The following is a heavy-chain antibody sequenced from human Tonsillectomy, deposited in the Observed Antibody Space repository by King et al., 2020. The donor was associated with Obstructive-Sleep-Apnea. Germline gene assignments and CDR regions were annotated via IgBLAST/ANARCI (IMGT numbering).Heavy chain of an antibody. Sequence: VQLVQSGAEVKKPGASVKVSCKASGYTFTGFYIHWVRQAPGQGLEWRGWINPNSGGTNYAQKFQGWVTMTRDTSTSTAYLELSRRTSEDTAVFYCARSRCGSHSCNDAHYGMDVWGWGQGTTVTVSS. D-gene: IGHD2-2*01. V-gene: IGHV1-2*04. CDR1: GYTFTGFY. CDR2: INPNSGGT. CDR3: ARSRCGSHSCNDAHYGMDVWG. J-gene: IGHJ6*02.